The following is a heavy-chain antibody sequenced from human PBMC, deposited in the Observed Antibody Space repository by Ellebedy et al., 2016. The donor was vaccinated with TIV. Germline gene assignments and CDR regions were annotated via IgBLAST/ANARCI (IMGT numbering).Heavy chain of an antibody. CDR3: VRPSADKGYFGH. J-gene: IGHJ4*02. V-gene: IGHV5-51*01. Sequence: GESLKISCEVSGFSLSTSWIGWVCQKPGRGLEWMGMIYPADSDIRYSPSFEGQVTISAERSTNTAYLQWDTLQASDSGIYYCVRPSADKGYFGHWGQGALLTVSS. CDR1: GFSLSTSW. CDR2: IYPADSDI.